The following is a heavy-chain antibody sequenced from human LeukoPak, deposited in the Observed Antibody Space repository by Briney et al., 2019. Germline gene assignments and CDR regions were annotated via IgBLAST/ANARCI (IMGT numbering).Heavy chain of an antibody. D-gene: IGHD4-17*01. Sequence: ASVKVSCKASGYTFTRYYMYWVRQAPGQGLEWMGIINPSGGSTSYSQKFQGRVTMTSDTSTSTVYMELGSLRSEDTAVYYCARVHDYGDLRYLDYWGQGTLVTVSS. CDR3: ARVHDYGDLRYLDY. J-gene: IGHJ4*02. CDR1: GYTFTRYY. V-gene: IGHV1-46*01. CDR2: INPSGGST.